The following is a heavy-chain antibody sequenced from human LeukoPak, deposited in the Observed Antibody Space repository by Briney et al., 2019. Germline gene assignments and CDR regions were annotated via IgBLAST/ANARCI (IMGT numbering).Heavy chain of an antibody. D-gene: IGHD6-19*01. CDR3: AGIAVAGPQFDY. CDR1: GGSISSYY. V-gene: IGHV4-59*01. Sequence: SETLSLTCIVSGGSISSYYWSWIRQPPGKGLEWIGYIYYSGSTNYNPSLKSRVTISVDTSKNQFSLKLSSVTAADTAVYYCAGIAVAGPQFDYWGQGTLVTVSS. CDR2: IYYSGST. J-gene: IGHJ4*02.